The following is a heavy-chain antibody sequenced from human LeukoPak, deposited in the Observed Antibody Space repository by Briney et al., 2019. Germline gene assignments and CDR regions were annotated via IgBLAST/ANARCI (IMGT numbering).Heavy chain of an antibody. V-gene: IGHV3-66*01. Sequence: QPGGSLRLSCAASGFTVSSNYMSWVRQAPGKGLEWVSVIYSGGSTYYADSVKGRFTISRDNSKNTLYLQMNSLRAEDTAVYYCAREPATANYYYGMDVWGQGTTVTVSS. CDR3: AREPATANYYYGMDV. J-gene: IGHJ6*02. CDR1: GFTVSSNY. CDR2: IYSGGST. D-gene: IGHD5-18*01.